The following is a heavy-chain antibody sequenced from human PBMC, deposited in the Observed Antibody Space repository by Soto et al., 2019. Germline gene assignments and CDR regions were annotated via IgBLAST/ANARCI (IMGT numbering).Heavy chain of an antibody. Sequence: ASVKVSCKASGYTFTSYAMHWVRQAPGQRLEWMGWINAGNGNTKYPQKFQGRVTITRDTSASTAYMELSSLRSEDTAVYYCARASRSGGSSFDYWGQGTLVTVSS. CDR3: ARASRSGGSSFDY. J-gene: IGHJ4*02. D-gene: IGHD2-15*01. CDR2: INAGNGNT. CDR1: GYTFTSYA. V-gene: IGHV1-3*01.